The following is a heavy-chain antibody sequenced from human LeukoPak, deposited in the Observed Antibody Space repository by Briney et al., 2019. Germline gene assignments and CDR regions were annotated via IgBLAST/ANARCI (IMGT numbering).Heavy chain of an antibody. V-gene: IGHV1-2*02. J-gene: IGHJ4*02. D-gene: IGHD3-10*01. CDR3: ARVSLTMIQGAEPLDY. Sequence: RASVKVSCKASGYTFTGYYIHWVRQAPGQGLEWMGWINPNSGGTNYPQKFRGRVTMTRATSISTANMELSRPRSDDTAVYYCARVSLTMIQGAEPLDYWGQGTLVTVSS. CDR1: GYTFTGYY. CDR2: INPNSGGT.